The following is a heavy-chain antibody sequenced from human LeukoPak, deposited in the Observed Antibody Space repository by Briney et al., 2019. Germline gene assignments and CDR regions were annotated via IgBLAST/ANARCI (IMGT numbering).Heavy chain of an antibody. D-gene: IGHD3-16*01. CDR2: INPNSGGT. CDR3: ARDGGRTIYYYYYYYMDV. J-gene: IGHJ6*03. V-gene: IGHV1-2*02. Sequence: ASVKVSCKASGYTFTGYYMHWVRQAPGQGLEWMGWINPNSGGTNYAQKFQGRVTMTRDTSISTAYMELSRLRSDDTAVYYCARDGGRTIYYYYYYYMDVWGKGTTVTVSS. CDR1: GYTFTGYY.